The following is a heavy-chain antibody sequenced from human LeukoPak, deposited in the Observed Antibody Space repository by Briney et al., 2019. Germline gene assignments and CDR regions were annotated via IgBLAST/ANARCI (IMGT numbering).Heavy chain of an antibody. D-gene: IGHD6-6*01. CDR3: ARDSPTSTLYNWFDP. Sequence: GGSLRLSCATSGFTFSSYAMSWVRQAPGKGLEWVSGIGASGGSTYYADSVKGRFTISRDNSKNTLYLQMNSLTAEDTALYYCARDSPTSTLYNWFDPWGQGTLVTVSS. J-gene: IGHJ5*02. CDR2: IGASGGST. V-gene: IGHV3-23*01. CDR1: GFTFSSYA.